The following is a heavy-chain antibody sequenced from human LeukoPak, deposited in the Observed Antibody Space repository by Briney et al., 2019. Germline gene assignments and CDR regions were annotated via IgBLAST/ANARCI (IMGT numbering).Heavy chain of an antibody. Sequence: ASVKVSCKASGYTFTSYGISWVRQAPGQGLEWMGWISAYNGNTNYAQKLQGRVTMTTDTSTSTAYMELRSLRSDDTAVYYCARDSDDDILTGYNNNPYWFDPWGQGTLVTVSS. D-gene: IGHD3-9*01. J-gene: IGHJ5*02. CDR1: GYTFTSYG. CDR3: ARDSDDDILTGYNNNPYWFDP. V-gene: IGHV1-18*01. CDR2: ISAYNGNT.